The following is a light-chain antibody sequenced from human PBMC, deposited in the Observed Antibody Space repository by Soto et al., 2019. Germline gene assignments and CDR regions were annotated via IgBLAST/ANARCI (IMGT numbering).Light chain of an antibody. CDR1: QAIESY. J-gene: IGKJ2*01. V-gene: IGKV1-39*01. CDR3: LETYSPPYT. CDR2: AAS. Sequence: DIQMTQSPSSLSASVGDRVTITCRASQAIESYLNWYQQKPDKAPKLLIYAASSLQSGVPSRFSGRGSGTDFTLTISSLQPEDFATYYCLETYSPPYTFGQGTKLEI.